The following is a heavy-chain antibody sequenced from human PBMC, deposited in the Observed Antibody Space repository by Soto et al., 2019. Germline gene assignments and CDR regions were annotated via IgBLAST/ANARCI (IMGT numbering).Heavy chain of an antibody. CDR3: ARSQGSSTSLEIYYYYFYGMDV. D-gene: IGHD2-2*01. V-gene: IGHV1-69*01. CDR1: GGTFSSYA. Sequence: QVQLVQSGAEVKKPGSSVKVSCKASGGTFSSYAIGWVRQAPGQGLEWMGGIIPISGTANYAQKFQGRVTMTADESTSTAYMELSSLRSEDTAVYYCARSQGSSTSLEIYYYYFYGMDVWGQGTTGTVSS. CDR2: IIPISGTA. J-gene: IGHJ6*02.